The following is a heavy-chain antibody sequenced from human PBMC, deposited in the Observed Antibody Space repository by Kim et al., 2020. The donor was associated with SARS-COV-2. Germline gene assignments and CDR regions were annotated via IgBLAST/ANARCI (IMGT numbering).Heavy chain of an antibody. Sequence: SETLSLTCTVSAVSISSRSNYWGWIRQPPGKGLEWIATIYYSGTTYYNPSLNSRVTISVDTSKHQFSLPLNSVTAADTAVYYCARRTPGYSSGWFGFDSWGQGTLVTVSS. J-gene: IGHJ4*02. CDR1: AVSISSRSNY. V-gene: IGHV4-39*01. CDR2: IYYSGTT. D-gene: IGHD6-19*01. CDR3: ARRTPGYSSGWFGFDS.